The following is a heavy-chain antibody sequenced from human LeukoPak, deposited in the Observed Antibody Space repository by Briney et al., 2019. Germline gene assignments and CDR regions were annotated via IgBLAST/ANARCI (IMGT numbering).Heavy chain of an antibody. CDR2: INPNSGGT. D-gene: IGHD6-13*01. Sequence: ASVKLSCTASGYTFTGYYMHWVRQAPGQGLEWMGWINPNSGGTNYAQKFQGRVTMTRDTSISTAYMELSRLRSDDTAVYYCARGFGSSWYSSSDYWGQGTLVTVSS. CDR1: GYTFTGYY. V-gene: IGHV1-2*02. CDR3: ARGFGSSWYSSSDY. J-gene: IGHJ4*02.